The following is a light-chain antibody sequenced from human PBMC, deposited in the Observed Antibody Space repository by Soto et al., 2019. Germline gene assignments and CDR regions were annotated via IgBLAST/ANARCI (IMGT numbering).Light chain of an antibody. V-gene: IGKV3-11*01. CDR3: QYRNTSPPA. CDR1: QSVGIY. J-gene: IGKJ5*01. Sequence: EIVLTQSPATLSLSPGERATLSCRASQSVGIYLGWYQQRPGQAPRLLIYDASNRAAGIPARFSGSGSGTDFTLTINSLAPEDFAVYYCQYRNTSPPAFGQGTRLEIK. CDR2: DAS.